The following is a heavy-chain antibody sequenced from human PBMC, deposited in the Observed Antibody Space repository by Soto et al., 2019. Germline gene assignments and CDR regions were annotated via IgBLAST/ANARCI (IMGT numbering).Heavy chain of an antibody. CDR1: GFTFSSYS. CDR3: ARAAWTCSSTSCYPYYYYYGMDV. J-gene: IGHJ6*02. Sequence: GGSLRLSCAASGFTFSSYSMNWVRQAPGKGLEWVSSISSSSSYIYYADSVKGRFTISRENAKNSLYMQMNSLRAEDTAVYYCARAAWTCSSTSCYPYYYYYGMDVWGQGTTVT. CDR2: ISSSSSYI. D-gene: IGHD2-2*01. V-gene: IGHV3-21*01.